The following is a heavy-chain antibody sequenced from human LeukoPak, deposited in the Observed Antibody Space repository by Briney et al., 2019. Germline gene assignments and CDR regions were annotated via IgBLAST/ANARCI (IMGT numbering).Heavy chain of an antibody. J-gene: IGHJ4*02. V-gene: IGHV4-59*08. Sequence: PSETLSLTCTVSGGSISSYYWSWIRQPPGKGLEWIGYIYYSGSTNYNPSLKSRVTISVDTSKNQFSLKLSSVTAADTAVYYCARYDWVGDEADYWGQGTLVTVSS. CDR1: GGSISSYY. D-gene: IGHD3-16*01. CDR2: IYYSGST. CDR3: ARYDWVGDEADY.